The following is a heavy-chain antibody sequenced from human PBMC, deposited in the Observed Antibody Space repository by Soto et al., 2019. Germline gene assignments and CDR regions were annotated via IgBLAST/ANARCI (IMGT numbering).Heavy chain of an antibody. V-gene: IGHV1-46*01. D-gene: IGHD3-10*01. CDR2: INPSGGST. Sequence: ASVKLACKASGYTFTSYDMHWVRQAPGQGLEWMGIINPSGGSTSYAQKFQGRVTMTRDTSTSTVYMELSSLRSEDTAVYYCARDYSMWYYGSGSYPLGGMYVWGQGTTVTVSS. CDR1: GYTFTSYD. CDR3: ARDYSMWYYGSGSYPLGGMYV. J-gene: IGHJ6*02.